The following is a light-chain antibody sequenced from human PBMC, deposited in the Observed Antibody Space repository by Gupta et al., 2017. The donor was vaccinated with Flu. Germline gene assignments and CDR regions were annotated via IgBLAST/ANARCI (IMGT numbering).Light chain of an antibody. Sequence: SPSSLSASVGDRVTITCRASQSISSYLNWYQQKPGKAPKLLIYAASSLQSGVPSRFSGSGSGTDFTLTISSLQPEDFATYYCQQSYSTPTTFGQGTKVEIK. CDR1: QSISSY. CDR3: QQSYSTPTT. J-gene: IGKJ1*01. CDR2: AAS. V-gene: IGKV1-39*01.